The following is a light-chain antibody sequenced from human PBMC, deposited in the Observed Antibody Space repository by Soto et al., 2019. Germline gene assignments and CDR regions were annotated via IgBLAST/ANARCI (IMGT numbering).Light chain of an antibody. Sequence: QSALTQPPSASGSPGQSVAISCTGSSSDIGAYNFVSWYRQHPGKAPKLLIYGTTNRPSGVPDRFSGSKSATSASLAITGLQAEDEADYYCHSYDSSLRVVFGGGTKLTVL. V-gene: IGLV2-8*01. J-gene: IGLJ2*01. CDR2: GTT. CDR3: HSYDSSLRVV. CDR1: SSDIGAYNF.